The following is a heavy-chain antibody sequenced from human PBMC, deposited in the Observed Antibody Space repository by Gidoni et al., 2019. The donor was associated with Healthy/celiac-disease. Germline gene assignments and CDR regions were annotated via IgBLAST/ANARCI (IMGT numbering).Heavy chain of an antibody. CDR2: ISYDGSNK. V-gene: IGHV3-30-3*01. CDR1: GFTFSSYA. D-gene: IGHD3-3*01. J-gene: IGHJ6*02. CDR3: AAPVLRFLEWLRHDYYGMDV. Sequence: QVQLVESGGVVVQPGRSLRLSCAASGFTFSSYAMHWVRQAPGKGLEGGAGISYDGSNKYYADSVKGRVTISRDNAKNTLYLQMNSLRAEDTAVYYCAAPVLRFLEWLRHDYYGMDVWGQGTTVTVSS.